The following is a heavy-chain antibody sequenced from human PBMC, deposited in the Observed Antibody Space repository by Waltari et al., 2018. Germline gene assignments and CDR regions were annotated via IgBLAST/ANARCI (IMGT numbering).Heavy chain of an antibody. J-gene: IGHJ4*02. V-gene: IGHV1-2*02. CDR1: GYTFTGYY. Sequence: QVQLVQSGAEVKKPGASVKVSCKASGYTFTGYYMHWVRQAPGQGLEWRVWIDPNSGGTNYAQKFQCRVTMTRDTSISTAYMKLSSLRSDDTAVYYCARVSVFELELDDYWGQGTLVTVSS. CDR3: ARVSVFELELDDY. D-gene: IGHD1-7*01. CDR2: IDPNSGGT.